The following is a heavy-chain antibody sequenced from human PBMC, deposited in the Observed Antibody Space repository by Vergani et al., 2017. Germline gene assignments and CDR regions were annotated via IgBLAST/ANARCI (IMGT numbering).Heavy chain of an antibody. CDR3: AKVSRPGMAVAATGC. Sequence: QVQLVESGGGVVQPGRSLRLSCAASGFTFSSYGMHWVRQAPGKGLEWVAVISYDGSNKYYEDSVKGRFTISRDNSKNTLYLQMNSLRAEDTAGYYCAKVSRPGMAVAATGCWGQGTLVSVSS. D-gene: IGHD6-19*01. J-gene: IGHJ4*02. V-gene: IGHV3-30*18. CDR2: ISYDGSNK. CDR1: GFTFSSYG.